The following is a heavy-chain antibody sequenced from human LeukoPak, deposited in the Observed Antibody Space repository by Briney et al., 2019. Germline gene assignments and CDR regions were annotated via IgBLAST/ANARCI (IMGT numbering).Heavy chain of an antibody. Sequence: GGSLRLSCAASGFTFSSSAMSWVRQVPGKGLEWVSGISASGGSTYYADSVRGRFTISRDNSKNTLYLQLNSLRPDDTAVYYCARDQLAYSGYDTLFDYWGQGTLVTVSS. V-gene: IGHV3-23*01. D-gene: IGHD5-12*01. CDR1: GFTFSSSA. CDR2: ISASGGST. CDR3: ARDQLAYSGYDTLFDY. J-gene: IGHJ4*02.